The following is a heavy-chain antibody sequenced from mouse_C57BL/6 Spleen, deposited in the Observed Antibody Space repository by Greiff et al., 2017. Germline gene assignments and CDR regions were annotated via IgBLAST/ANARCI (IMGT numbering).Heavy chain of an antibody. D-gene: IGHD2-4*01. Sequence: EVKVVESGGGLVQSGRSLRLSCATSGFTFSDFYMEWVRQAPGQGLEWIAASRNKANDYTTEYSASVKGRFIVSRDTSQSILYLQMNALRAEDTAIYYCARDGYYDYDDAWFAYWGQGTLVTVSA. CDR1: GFTFSDFY. J-gene: IGHJ3*01. CDR2: SRNKANDYTT. V-gene: IGHV7-1*01. CDR3: ARDGYYDYDDAWFAY.